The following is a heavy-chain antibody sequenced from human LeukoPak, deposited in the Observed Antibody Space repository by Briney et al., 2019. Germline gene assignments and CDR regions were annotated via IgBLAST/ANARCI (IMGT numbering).Heavy chain of an antibody. Sequence: GGSLRLSCAASGFTFSSYAMSWVRQAPGKGLEWVSAISGSGGSTYYADSVKGRFTISRDNSKNTLYLQMNSLTTEDTALYYCARAFVLWDLRGEGASDIWGQGTMVTVSS. J-gene: IGHJ3*02. D-gene: IGHD2-8*01. CDR1: GFTFSSYA. V-gene: IGHV3-23*01. CDR3: ARAFVLWDLRGEGASDI. CDR2: ISGSGGST.